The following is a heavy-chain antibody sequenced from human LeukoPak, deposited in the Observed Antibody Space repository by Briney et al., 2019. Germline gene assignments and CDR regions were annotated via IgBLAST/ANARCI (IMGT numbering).Heavy chain of an antibody. CDR2: IYSGGST. CDR1: GFTVSSNY. J-gene: IGHJ4*02. D-gene: IGHD3-3*01. Sequence: GGSLRLSCAASGFTVSSNYMSWVRQAPGKGLEWVSVIYSGGSTYYADSVKGRFTISRDNSRNTLYLQMNSLRAEDTAVYYRARYHTIFGVVTEYYFDYWGQGTLVTVSS. CDR3: ARYHTIFGVVTEYYFDY. V-gene: IGHV3-53*01.